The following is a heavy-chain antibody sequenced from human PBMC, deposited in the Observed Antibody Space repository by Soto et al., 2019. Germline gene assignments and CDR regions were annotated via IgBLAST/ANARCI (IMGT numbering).Heavy chain of an antibody. Sequence: ASVKVSCKASGYTFTSYGISWVRQAPGQGLEWMGWISAYNGNTNYAQKLQGRVTVTTDTSTRTAYMELRSLRSEDTAVYYCARTYGSGSYPQFWGQGTLVTVSS. CDR2: ISAYNGNT. CDR1: GYTFTSYG. J-gene: IGHJ4*02. D-gene: IGHD3-10*01. CDR3: ARTYGSGSYPQF. V-gene: IGHV1-18*01.